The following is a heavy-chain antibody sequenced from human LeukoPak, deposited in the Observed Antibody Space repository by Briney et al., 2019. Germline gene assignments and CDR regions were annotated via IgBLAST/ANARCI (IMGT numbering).Heavy chain of an antibody. Sequence: SETLSLTCAVYGGSFSGYYWSWIRQPPGKGLEWIGEINHSGSTNYNPSLKSRVTISVDTSKNQFSLKLSSVTAADTAVYYCARAGLAYSGSYNYNWFDPWGQGTLVTVPS. CDR1: GGSFSGYY. V-gene: IGHV4-34*01. CDR2: INHSGST. D-gene: IGHD1-26*01. CDR3: ARAGLAYSGSYNYNWFDP. J-gene: IGHJ5*02.